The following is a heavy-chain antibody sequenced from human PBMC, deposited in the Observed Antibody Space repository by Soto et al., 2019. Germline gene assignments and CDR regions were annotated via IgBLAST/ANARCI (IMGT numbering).Heavy chain of an antibody. CDR1: GFSLSTSGVG. J-gene: IGHJ5*02. CDR2: IYWDDDK. D-gene: IGHD2-15*01. V-gene: IGHV2-5*02. Sequence: SGPTLVNPTQTLTLTCTFSGFSLSTSGVGVGWIRQPPGKALEWLALIYWDDDKRYSPSLKSRLTITKDTSKNQVVLTMTNMEDTDVYSCSSAHKPVVGADTGNNWFDPWGQGTLVTGSS. CDR3: AHKPVVGADTGNNWFDP.